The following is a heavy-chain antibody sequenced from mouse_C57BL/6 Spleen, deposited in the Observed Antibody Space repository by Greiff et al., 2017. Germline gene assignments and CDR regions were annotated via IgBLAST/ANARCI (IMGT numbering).Heavy chain of an antibody. CDR2: NNPNYGTT. J-gene: IGHJ2*01. CDR3: ARSTTVVAPGDY. V-gene: IGHV1-39*01. D-gene: IGHD1-1*01. Sequence: EVQLQQSGPELVKPGASVKISCKASGYSFTDYNMTWVKHSNGTSLEWIGVNNPNYGTTSYNQKFKGKATLTVDQSSSTAYMQLNSLTSEDSAVDCCARSTTVVAPGDYWGPGTTLAVSS. CDR1: GYSFTDYN.